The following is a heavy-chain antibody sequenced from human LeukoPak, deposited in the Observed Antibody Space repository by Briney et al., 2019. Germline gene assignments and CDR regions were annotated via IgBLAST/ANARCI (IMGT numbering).Heavy chain of an antibody. CDR2: ISGSGGST. J-gene: IGHJ3*02. D-gene: IGHD2-2*01. CDR1: GFTFSSYA. Sequence: PGGSLRLSCAASGFTFSSYAMSWVRQAPGKGLEWVSAISGSGGSTYYADSVKGRFTISRDNSKNTLHLQMNSLRGEDTAVYYCAKETVVVPAARSAFDIWGQGTMVTVSS. V-gene: IGHV3-23*01. CDR3: AKETVVVPAARSAFDI.